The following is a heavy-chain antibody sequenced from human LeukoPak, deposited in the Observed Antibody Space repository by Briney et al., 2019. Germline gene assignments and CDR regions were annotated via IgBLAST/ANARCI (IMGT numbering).Heavy chain of an antibody. V-gene: IGHV3-53*01. CDR2: IYSGGST. CDR3: AKGLLGTVVTACMDY. CDR1: GFTVSSNY. Sequence: GGSLRLSCAASGFTVSSNYMSWVRQAPGKGLEWVSVIYSGGSTYYADSVKGRFTISRDNSKNTLYLQMNSLRAEDTAVYYCAKGLLGTVVTACMDYWGQGTLVTVSS. D-gene: IGHD4-23*01. J-gene: IGHJ4*02.